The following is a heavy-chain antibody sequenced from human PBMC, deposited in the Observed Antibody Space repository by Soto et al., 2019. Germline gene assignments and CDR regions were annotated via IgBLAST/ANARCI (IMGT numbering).Heavy chain of an antibody. D-gene: IGHD6-19*01. CDR2: ISDIGGNT. V-gene: IGHV3-23*01. J-gene: IGHJ4*02. CDR1: GFTFSNYA. CDR3: AREYSSAWKTCVY. Sequence: EVQLLESGGGLVQPGGSLRLSCAASGFTFSNYAMSWVRQAPGKGLEWVSGISDIGGNTYYADSVKGRFTISRDNSKNTVVLQKNSLRAEDTAVYYCAREYSSAWKTCVYWGQETLVTVSA.